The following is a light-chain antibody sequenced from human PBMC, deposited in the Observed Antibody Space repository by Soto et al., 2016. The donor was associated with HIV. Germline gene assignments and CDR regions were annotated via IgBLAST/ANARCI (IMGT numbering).Light chain of an antibody. J-gene: IGLJ2*01. V-gene: IGLV3-21*03. CDR1: NVGSKS. Sequence: SYELTQPPSVSVAPGKTARITCGGTNVGSKSVHWYQQKPGQAPVLVVYDDSDRPSGIPERFSGSNSGSTATLTISRVDIGDEADYYCQVWDSGSDPVVFGGGTKLTVL. CDR2: DDS. CDR3: QVWDSGSDPVV.